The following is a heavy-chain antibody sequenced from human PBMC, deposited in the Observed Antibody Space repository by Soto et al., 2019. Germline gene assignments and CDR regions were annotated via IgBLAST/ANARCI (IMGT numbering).Heavy chain of an antibody. CDR3: ARDDAFDNENGFDM. CDR1: GFPFSFYG. J-gene: IGHJ3*02. V-gene: IGHV3-33*01. CDR2: IVSDGSAI. D-gene: IGHD3-3*02. Sequence: GGSLRLSCAVSGFPFSFYGFHWVRQSPGKGLEWLGVIVSDGSAIYHADSLEGRCFISRDNSKDILYLQMNSLRVEDTAVYYCARDDAFDNENGFDMWGQGTMVTVSS.